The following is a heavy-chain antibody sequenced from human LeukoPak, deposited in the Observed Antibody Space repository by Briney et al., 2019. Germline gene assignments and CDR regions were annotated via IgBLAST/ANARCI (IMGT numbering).Heavy chain of an antibody. D-gene: IGHD3-10*01. J-gene: IGHJ5*02. V-gene: IGHV3-23*01. CDR1: GFTFSSYA. CDR3: AKDKAAVRGVIYNWFDP. CDR2: ISGSGGST. Sequence: GGSLRLSCAASGFTFSSYAMSWVRQAPGKGLEWVSAISGSGGSTYYADSVKGRFTISRDNSKNTLYLQMNSLRAEDTAVYYCAKDKAAVRGVIYNWFDPWGQGTLVTVSS.